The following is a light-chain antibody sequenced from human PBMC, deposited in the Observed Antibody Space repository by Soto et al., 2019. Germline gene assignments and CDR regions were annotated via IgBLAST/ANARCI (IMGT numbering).Light chain of an antibody. CDR2: GAS. CDR1: RRISRN. Sequence: EVVVTQSPATLSVSPGERATLSCRASRRISRNLAWYQQKPGQAPRLLIYGASTRATGIPARFSGSGSETDFTLTISRLEPEDFAVYYCQQYGSSWTFGQGTKVDIK. CDR3: QQYGSSWT. V-gene: IGKV3-20*01. J-gene: IGKJ1*01.